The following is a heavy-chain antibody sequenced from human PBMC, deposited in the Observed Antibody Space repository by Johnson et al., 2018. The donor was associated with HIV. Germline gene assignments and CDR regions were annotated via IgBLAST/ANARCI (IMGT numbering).Heavy chain of an antibody. V-gene: IGHV3-30*02. J-gene: IGHJ3*02. CDR1: GFTLSNYG. Sequence: QVQLVESGGGVVQPGRSLRLSCAASGFTLSNYGMHWVRQAPGKGLEWVAVIRYDGSNKYYADSVKGRFTISRDNSKNTLYLQMNSLRAEDTAVYYCAKGSGWYSAFDIWGQGTMVTVSS. CDR3: AKGSGWYSAFDI. D-gene: IGHD6-19*01. CDR2: IRYDGSNK.